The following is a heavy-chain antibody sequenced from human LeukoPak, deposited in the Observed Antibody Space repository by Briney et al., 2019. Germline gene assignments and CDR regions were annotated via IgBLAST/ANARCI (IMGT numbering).Heavy chain of an antibody. Sequence: AGGSLGLSCAASGFTFSSYAMNWVRQAPGKGLEWVSGISGSGSNPYYTDSVKGRFTISRDNSKNTLYLQMNSLRAEDTAVYYCAKGGKWDVTPFDYWGQGTLVTVSS. V-gene: IGHV3-23*01. CDR2: ISGSGSNP. CDR3: AKGGKWDVTPFDY. CDR1: GFTFSSYA. J-gene: IGHJ4*02. D-gene: IGHD1-26*01.